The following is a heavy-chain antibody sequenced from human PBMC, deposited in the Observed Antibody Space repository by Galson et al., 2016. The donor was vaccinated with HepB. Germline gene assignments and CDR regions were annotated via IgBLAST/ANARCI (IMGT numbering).Heavy chain of an antibody. J-gene: IGHJ5*02. CDR2: IIGDGSTT. D-gene: IGHD4-17*01. CDR3: AKLYWRGVNDYGENVDH. V-gene: IGHV3-23*01. CDR1: GFTFENHE. Sequence: SLRLSCAASGFTFENHEIHWIRQAPGKGLEWVSAIIGDGSTTIYADSVKGRFTISRVNSKNTVDVQMDSLRAEDTARYYCAKLYWRGVNDYGENVDHWGQGTPVTVSS.